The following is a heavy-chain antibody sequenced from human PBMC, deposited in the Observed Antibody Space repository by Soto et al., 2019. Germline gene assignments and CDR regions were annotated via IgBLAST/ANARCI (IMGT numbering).Heavy chain of an antibody. CDR2: ISYDGSNK. D-gene: IGHD6-13*01. J-gene: IGHJ5*02. CDR1: GFTFSSYG. Sequence: QVQLVESGGGVVQPGRSLRLSCAASGFTFSSYGMHWVRQAPGKGLEWVAVISYDGSNKYYADSVKGRFTISRDNSKNTLYLQMNSLRAEDTAVYYCAKDREYSSSWYGWFDPWGQGTLVTVSS. CDR3: AKDREYSSSWYGWFDP. V-gene: IGHV3-30*18.